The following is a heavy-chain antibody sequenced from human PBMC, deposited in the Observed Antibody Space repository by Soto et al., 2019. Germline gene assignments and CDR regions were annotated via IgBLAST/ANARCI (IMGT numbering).Heavy chain of an antibody. D-gene: IGHD4-17*01. J-gene: IGHJ5*02. CDR3: ASRLRWYRNWFDP. CDR2: INHSGST. V-gene: IGHV4-34*01. CDR1: GGSFSGYY. Sequence: QVQLQQWGAGLLKPSETLSLTCAVYGGSFSGYYWSWIRQPPGKGLESIGEINHSGSTNYNPSLKSRVTISVDTSKNQFSLKLSSVTAADTAVYYCASRLRWYRNWFDPWGQGTLVTVSS.